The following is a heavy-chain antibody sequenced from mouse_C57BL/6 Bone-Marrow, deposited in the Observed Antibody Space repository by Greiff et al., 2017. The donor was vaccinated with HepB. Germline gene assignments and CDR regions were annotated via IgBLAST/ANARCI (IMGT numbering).Heavy chain of an antibody. V-gene: IGHV1-81*01. CDR3: AIRRDYFDY. D-gene: IGHD1-1*01. J-gene: IGHJ2*01. CDR1: GYTFTSYG. Sequence: QVQLKESGAELARPGASVKLSCKASGYTFTSYGISWVKQRTGQGLEWIGEIYPRSGNTYYNEKFKGKATLTADKSSSTAYMELRSLTSEDSAVYFCAIRRDYFDYWGQGTTLTVSS. CDR2: IYPRSGNT.